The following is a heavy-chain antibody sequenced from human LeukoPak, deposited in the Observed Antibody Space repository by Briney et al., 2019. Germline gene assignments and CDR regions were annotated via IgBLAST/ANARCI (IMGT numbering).Heavy chain of an antibody. Sequence: GGSLRLSCTASGFSFGDFAMSWFRQAPGKGLEWVGFIRSKAYGGTTEYAASVKGRFTISRDDSKSIAYLQMNSLKTEDTAVYYCTASTGWYYFDYWGQGTLVTVSS. CDR3: TASTGWYYFDY. V-gene: IGHV3-49*03. CDR1: GFSFGDFA. D-gene: IGHD6-19*01. CDR2: IRSKAYGGTT. J-gene: IGHJ4*02.